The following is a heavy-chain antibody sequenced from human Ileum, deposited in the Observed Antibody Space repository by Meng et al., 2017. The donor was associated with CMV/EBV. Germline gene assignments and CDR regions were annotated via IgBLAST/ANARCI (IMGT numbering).Heavy chain of an antibody. V-gene: IGHV3-7*01. CDR2: IKQDGNEI. D-gene: IGHD6-19*01. CDR1: GFTFSSYW. J-gene: IGHJ4*02. Sequence: GESLKISCEASGFTFSSYWMSWVRQAPGKGLEWVANIKQDGNEIYYVDSVKGRFTISRDNSKNSLYLQMNSLRAEDKAVYYCAGGGGRYEYWGQGTLVTVSS. CDR3: AGGGGRYEY.